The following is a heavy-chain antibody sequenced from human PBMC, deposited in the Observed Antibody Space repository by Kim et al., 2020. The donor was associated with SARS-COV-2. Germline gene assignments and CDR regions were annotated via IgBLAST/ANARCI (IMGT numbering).Heavy chain of an antibody. CDR3: PGGYYFDY. Sequence: ASVKVSCKTSGHTFTRDSIHWVRQAPGQGLEWMGGIDCGNGNAIYSQNFQGRVTFTTDTSASTGYMELSSLRSEDSAVYYCPGGYYFDYWGQGTLVTVSS. V-gene: IGHV1-3*01. D-gene: IGHD2-15*01. CDR1: GHTFTRDS. CDR2: IDCGNGNA. J-gene: IGHJ4*02.